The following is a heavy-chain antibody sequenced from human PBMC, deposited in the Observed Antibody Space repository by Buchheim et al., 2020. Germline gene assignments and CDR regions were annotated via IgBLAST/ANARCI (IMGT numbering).Heavy chain of an antibody. CDR2: IYNSVIS. J-gene: IGHJ4*02. Sequence: QVQLQESGPGLVKPSQTVSLTCTVSGGSISSGDYYWSWIRQPPGKGLEWIGYIYNSVISNYNPSLKSRVTISADTSKNQFSLKLSSVTAADTAVYYCARDRGWELLDYWGQGTL. D-gene: IGHD4-23*01. V-gene: IGHV4-30-4*01. CDR1: GGSISSGDYY. CDR3: ARDRGWELLDY.